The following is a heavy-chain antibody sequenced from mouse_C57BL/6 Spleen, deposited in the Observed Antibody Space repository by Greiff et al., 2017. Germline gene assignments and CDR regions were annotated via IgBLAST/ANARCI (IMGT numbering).Heavy chain of an antibody. Sequence: VQLQQPGAELVRPGTSVKLSCKASGYTFTSYWMHWVKQRPGQGLEWIGVIDPSDSYPNYNQKFKGKATLTVDTSSSTAYMQLSSLTSEDSAVYYCARRGITTGFDYWGQGTTLTVSS. CDR3: ARRGITTGFDY. CDR2: IDPSDSYP. D-gene: IGHD1-1*01. V-gene: IGHV1-59*01. J-gene: IGHJ2*01. CDR1: GYTFTSYW.